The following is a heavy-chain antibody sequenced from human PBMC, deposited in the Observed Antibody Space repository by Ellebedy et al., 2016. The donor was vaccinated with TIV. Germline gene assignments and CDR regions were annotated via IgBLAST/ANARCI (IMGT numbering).Heavy chain of an antibody. CDR3: VRDLTNYGSSSY. V-gene: IGHV1-2*02. Sequence: AASVKVSCKASGYTFIGYYMHWVRQAPGQGLEWVAWINPNSGDTAYAQNLQGRVTVTGDTSISTAYMELSRLISDDTAVYYCVRDLTNYGSSSYWGQGTLVTVSS. J-gene: IGHJ4*02. CDR1: GYTFIGYY. CDR2: INPNSGDT. D-gene: IGHD3-22*01.